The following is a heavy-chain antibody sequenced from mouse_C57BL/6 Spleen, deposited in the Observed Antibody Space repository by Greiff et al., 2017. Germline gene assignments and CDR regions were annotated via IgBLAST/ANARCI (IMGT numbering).Heavy chain of an antibody. J-gene: IGHJ4*01. Sequence: QVQLQQSGAELMKPGASVKLSCKATGYTFTGYWIEWVKQRPGHGLEWIGEILPGSGSTNYNEKFKGKATFTADTSSNTAYMQLGDLTTEDSAIYYCARGGSYYGNPYAMDYWGQGTSVTVSS. CDR3: ARGGSYYGNPYAMDY. CDR1: GYTFTGYW. V-gene: IGHV1-9*01. D-gene: IGHD2-1*01. CDR2: ILPGSGST.